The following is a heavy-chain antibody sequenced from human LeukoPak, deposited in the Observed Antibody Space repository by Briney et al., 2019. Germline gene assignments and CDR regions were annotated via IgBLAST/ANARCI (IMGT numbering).Heavy chain of an antibody. CDR2: MNPNSGNT. CDR3: ARAEASRSSGKILGY. V-gene: IGHV1-8*01. J-gene: IGHJ4*02. Sequence: ASVKVSCKSSGYTFTSYDINWVRQATGQGPEWMGWMNPNSGNTGYAEKFQGRVTMTRNTSISTAYMEMSHLTSEDTAVYYCARAEASRSSGKILGYWGQGTLVAVSS. CDR1: GYTFTSYD. D-gene: IGHD1-26*01.